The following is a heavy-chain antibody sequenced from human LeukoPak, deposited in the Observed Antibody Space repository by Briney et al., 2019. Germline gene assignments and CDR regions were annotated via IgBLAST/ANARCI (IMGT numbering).Heavy chain of an antibody. CDR3: ARLPAVVAATP. Sequence: SETLSLTCTVSGGSISSGGYYWSWIRQPPGKGLEWIGYIYHSGSTYYNPSLKSRVTISVDRSKNQFSLKLSSVTAADTAVYYCARLPAVVAATPWGQGTLVTVSS. CDR1: GGSISSGGYY. V-gene: IGHV4-30-2*01. D-gene: IGHD2-15*01. J-gene: IGHJ5*02. CDR2: IYHSGST.